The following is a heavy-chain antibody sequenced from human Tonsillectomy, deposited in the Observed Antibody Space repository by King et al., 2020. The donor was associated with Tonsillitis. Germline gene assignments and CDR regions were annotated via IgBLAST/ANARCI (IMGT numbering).Heavy chain of an antibody. CDR1: RFTFDDYA. Sequence: VQLVESGGGLVQPGRSLRLSCAASRFTFDDYAMHWVRQAPGKGLEWVSGISWNSGSIGYADSVKGRFTISRDNAKNSLYLQMNSLRPEDTALYYCAKGQGALVSDAFDIRGQGTMVTVSS. V-gene: IGHV3-9*01. CDR2: ISWNSGSI. J-gene: IGHJ3*02. D-gene: IGHD3-16*01. CDR3: AKGQGALVSDAFDI.